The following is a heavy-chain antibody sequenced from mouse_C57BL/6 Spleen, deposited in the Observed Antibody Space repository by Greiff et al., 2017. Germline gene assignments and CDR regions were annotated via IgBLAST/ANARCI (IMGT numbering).Heavy chain of an antibody. CDR3: ARDSSSYWYFDV. Sequence: VQLQESGAELARPGASVKLSCKASGYTFTSYGISWVKQRTGQGLEWIGEIYPRSGNTYYNETFKGKATLTADKSSSTAYMELRSLTSEDSAVYFGARDSSSYWYFDVWGTGTTVTVSS. D-gene: IGHD1-1*01. CDR1: GYTFTSYG. V-gene: IGHV1-81*01. J-gene: IGHJ1*03. CDR2: IYPRSGNT.